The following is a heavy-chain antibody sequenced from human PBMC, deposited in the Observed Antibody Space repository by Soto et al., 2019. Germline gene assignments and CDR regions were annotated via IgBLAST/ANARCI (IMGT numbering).Heavy chain of an antibody. CDR2: ITGRDGST. CDR1: EFTFRSYW. CDR3: VKENYHDFWSGFFY. J-gene: IGHJ4*02. Sequence: GGSLRLSCAASEFTFRSYWMHWVRQSPGKGLVWVSAITGRDGSTYYADSVKGRFIISRDNSKNTVYLQMNSLRAEDTAVYYCVKENYHDFWSGFFYWGQGTLVTVSS. V-gene: IGHV3-23*01. D-gene: IGHD3-3*01.